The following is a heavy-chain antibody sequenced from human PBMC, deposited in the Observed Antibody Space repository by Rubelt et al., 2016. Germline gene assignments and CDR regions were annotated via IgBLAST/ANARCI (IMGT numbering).Heavy chain of an antibody. CDR3: ARGRYYDFWSGLGPVFDY. Sequence: QVQLQQWGAGLLKPSETLSLTCAVYGGSFSGYYWSWIRQPPGKGLEWIGEINHSGSTNYNPSLKVRVTISGDTSKNQFSLKLSSVTAADTAVYYCARGRYYDFWSGLGPVFDYWGQGTLVTVSS. CDR2: INHSGST. D-gene: IGHD3-3*01. CDR1: GGSFSGYY. V-gene: IGHV4-34*01. J-gene: IGHJ4*02.